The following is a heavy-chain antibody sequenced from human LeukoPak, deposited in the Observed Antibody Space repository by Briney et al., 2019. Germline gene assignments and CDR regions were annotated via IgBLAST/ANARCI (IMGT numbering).Heavy chain of an antibody. Sequence: GGSLRLSCAASGFTFSSYEMNWVRQAPGKGLERVSYISSSGSTIYYADSVKGRFTISRDNAKNSLYLQMNSLRAEDTAVYYCARDYSGSYSSFDYWGQGTLVTVSS. D-gene: IGHD1-26*01. J-gene: IGHJ4*02. V-gene: IGHV3-48*03. CDR1: GFTFSSYE. CDR2: ISSSGSTI. CDR3: ARDYSGSYSSFDY.